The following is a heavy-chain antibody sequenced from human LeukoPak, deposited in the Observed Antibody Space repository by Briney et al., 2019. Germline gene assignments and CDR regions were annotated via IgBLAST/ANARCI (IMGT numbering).Heavy chain of an antibody. CDR2: ISSSGSTI. V-gene: IGHV3-11*04. Sequence: GGSLRLSCAASGFTFSDYYMSWIRQAPGKGLEWVSYISSSGSTIYYADSVKGRFTISRDNAKNSLYLQMNSLRAEDTAVYYRARAVRDSSSHFDYWGQGTLVTVSS. D-gene: IGHD6-6*01. J-gene: IGHJ4*02. CDR1: GFTFSDYY. CDR3: ARAVRDSSSHFDY.